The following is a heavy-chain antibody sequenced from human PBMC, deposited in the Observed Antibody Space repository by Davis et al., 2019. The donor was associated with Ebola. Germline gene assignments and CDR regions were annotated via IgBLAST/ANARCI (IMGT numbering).Heavy chain of an antibody. Sequence: GESLKISCAASGFTFRNYAMDWVRQAPGKGLEWVAVIYRSGRTFYAVSVKGRFTISRDNSNNTLYLQMDTLRTEDTAVYHCARGISGGTVTLGDWGQGTLVTVSS. CDR1: GFTFRNYA. CDR2: IYRSGRT. V-gene: IGHV3-66*02. J-gene: IGHJ1*01. D-gene: IGHD3-16*01. CDR3: ARGISGGTVTLGD.